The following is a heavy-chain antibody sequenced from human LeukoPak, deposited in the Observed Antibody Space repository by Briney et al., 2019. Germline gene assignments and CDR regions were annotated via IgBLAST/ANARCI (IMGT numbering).Heavy chain of an antibody. CDR3: ARWLYSSGWAIDY. V-gene: IGHV3-30*02. D-gene: IGHD6-19*01. CDR1: GFTFSICG. J-gene: IGHJ4*02. Sequence: GGSLRLSCAASGFTFSICGVHWVRQAPGKGLEWVAFIRDDGSNTYYADSVKGRFNISRDNAKNSLYLHMNSLRDEDTAVYYCARWLYSSGWAIDYWGQGTLVTVSS. CDR2: IRDDGSNT.